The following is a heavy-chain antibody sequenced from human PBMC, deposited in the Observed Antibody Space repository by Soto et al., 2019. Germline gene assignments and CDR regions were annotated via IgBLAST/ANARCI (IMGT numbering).Heavy chain of an antibody. J-gene: IGHJ5*02. CDR2: LSYTGAT. CDR1: GGSFSTSYY. D-gene: IGHD1-20*01. CDR3: TRLVWGITGTPGRPVGWFDP. V-gene: IGHV4-39*02. Sequence: SETLSLTCAVSGGSFSTSYYWAWIRQPPGKGLEWIGSLSYTGATFYNPSFKSRVTISVDTSKRRFSLRVNSVTPSDTASYYCTRLVWGITGTPGRPVGWFDPWGQGTPVTVSS.